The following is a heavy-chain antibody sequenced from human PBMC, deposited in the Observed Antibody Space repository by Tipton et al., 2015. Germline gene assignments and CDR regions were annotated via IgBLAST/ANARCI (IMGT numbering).Heavy chain of an antibody. Sequence: TLSLTCTVSGGSVSTSNYYWGWIRQPPGRGLEWIGYIYHSASSNYNPSLKSRVTISLDTSKNQVSLKLSSVTAADTAVYYCARQSGESSGWPSAFDIWGQGTMVTVSS. J-gene: IGHJ3*02. CDR1: GGSVSTSNYY. D-gene: IGHD6-19*01. CDR2: IYHSASS. CDR3: ARQSGESSGWPSAFDI. V-gene: IGHV4-61*05.